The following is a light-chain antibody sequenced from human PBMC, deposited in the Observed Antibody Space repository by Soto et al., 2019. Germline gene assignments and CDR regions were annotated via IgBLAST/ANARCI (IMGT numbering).Light chain of an antibody. V-gene: IGKV3-20*01. J-gene: IGKJ1*01. CDR2: GAS. CDR1: QSITSNH. Sequence: ETVLTQSPGTLSLSPGERATLFCRASQSITSNHLAWYQQKPGQAPRLLIYGASSRATGIPDRFSGSGSGTGVTLTISRLEPEDFAVYYCQQHGTSPPSWTFGQGTKVVIK. CDR3: QQHGTSPPSWT.